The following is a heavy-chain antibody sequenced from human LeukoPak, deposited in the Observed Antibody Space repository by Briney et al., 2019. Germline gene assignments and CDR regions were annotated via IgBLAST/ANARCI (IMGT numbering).Heavy chain of an antibody. D-gene: IGHD1-26*01. CDR1: GYSISSGYY. J-gene: IGHJ4*02. Sequence: PSETLSLTCAVSGYSISSGYYWGWIRQPPGKGLEWIGSIYHSGTTHYNPSLKSRVTISVDTPKNQFSLKLSSVTAADTAIYYCARVLGGSSPFDYWGQGTLVTVSS. CDR2: IYHSGTT. CDR3: ARVLGGSSPFDY. V-gene: IGHV4-38-2*01.